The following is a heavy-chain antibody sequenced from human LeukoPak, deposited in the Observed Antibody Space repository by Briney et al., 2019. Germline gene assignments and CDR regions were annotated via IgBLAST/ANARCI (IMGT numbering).Heavy chain of an antibody. V-gene: IGHV3-53*01. CDR3: ASLTMTYFDY. D-gene: IGHD3-22*01. J-gene: IGHJ4*02. CDR2: IYSGGST. Sequence: HGGSLRLSCAASGFTVSSNYMSWVRQAPGKGLEWVSVIYSGGSTYYADSVKGRFTISRDNSKNTLYLQMNSLRAEDTAVYYCASLTMTYFDYWGQGTLVTVSS. CDR1: GFTVSSNY.